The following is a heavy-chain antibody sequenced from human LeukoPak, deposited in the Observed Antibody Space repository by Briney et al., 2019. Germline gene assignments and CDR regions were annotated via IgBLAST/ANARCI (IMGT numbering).Heavy chain of an antibody. Sequence: PGGSLRLSCAASGFTFSSYAMSWVRQAPGKGLEWVSAISGSGGSTYYADSVKGRFTISRDNSKNTLYLQMNSLRAEGTAVYYCAKDGRFLEWLSYDAFDIWGQGTMVTVSS. V-gene: IGHV3-23*01. D-gene: IGHD3-3*01. CDR1: GFTFSSYA. J-gene: IGHJ3*02. CDR2: ISGSGGST. CDR3: AKDGRFLEWLSYDAFDI.